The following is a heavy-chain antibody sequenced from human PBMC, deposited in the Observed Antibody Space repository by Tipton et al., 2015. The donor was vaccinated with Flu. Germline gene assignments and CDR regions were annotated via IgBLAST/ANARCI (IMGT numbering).Heavy chain of an antibody. CDR1: GDSIRNDY. D-gene: IGHD5-12*01. J-gene: IGHJ4*02. Sequence: LSLTCAVSGDSIRNDYFWGWIRQPPGKGLEWVSGISGRGGTTYYADSVKGRFTISRDNSKNTLYLQMNSLGVEDTAIYYCAKVIPEIVAGLDYWGQGNLVTVSS. CDR2: ISGRGGTT. CDR3: AKVIPEIVAGLDY. V-gene: IGHV3-23*01.